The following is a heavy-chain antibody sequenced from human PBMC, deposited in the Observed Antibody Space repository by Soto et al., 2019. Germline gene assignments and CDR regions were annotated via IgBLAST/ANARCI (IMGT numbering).Heavy chain of an antibody. V-gene: IGHV4-39*01. CDR3: ARQEGSGLASDY. Sequence: SQTLSLPCTVSGGSISSSGYYWGWIRQPPGKGLEWIGSIYYSGSTYYNPSLESRVTISVDTSKSQFSLQLSSVTAADTAVYYCARQEGSGLASDYWGQGTLVTVSS. CDR2: IYYSGST. D-gene: IGHD6-19*01. J-gene: IGHJ4*02. CDR1: GGSISSSGYY.